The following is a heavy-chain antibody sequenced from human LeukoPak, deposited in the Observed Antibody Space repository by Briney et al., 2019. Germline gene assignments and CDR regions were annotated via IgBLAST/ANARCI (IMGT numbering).Heavy chain of an antibody. CDR3: AREVGGSRGFDI. CDR1: GFTVSSSY. V-gene: IGHV3-11*05. J-gene: IGHJ3*02. Sequence: GGSLRLSCAASGFTVSSSYMSWIRQAPGKGPERVAFITPRANFAEDADSVKGRLTLSRDTGKNALDLQMNSLRVEDTALYYCAREVGGSRGFDIWGQGTMVTVSS. D-gene: IGHD6-13*01. CDR2: ITPRANFA.